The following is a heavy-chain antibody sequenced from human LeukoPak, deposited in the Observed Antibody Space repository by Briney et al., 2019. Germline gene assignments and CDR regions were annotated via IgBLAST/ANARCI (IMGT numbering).Heavy chain of an antibody. CDR1: GGTFSSYA. Sequence: SVKVSCKASGGTFSSYAISWVRLAPGQGLEWMGGIIPIFGTANYAQKFQGRVTITADESTSTAYMELSSLRSEDTDVYYCARSLDSSGYYYLHFDYWGQGTLVTVSS. D-gene: IGHD3-22*01. V-gene: IGHV1-69*13. CDR2: IIPIFGTA. J-gene: IGHJ4*02. CDR3: ARSLDSSGYYYLHFDY.